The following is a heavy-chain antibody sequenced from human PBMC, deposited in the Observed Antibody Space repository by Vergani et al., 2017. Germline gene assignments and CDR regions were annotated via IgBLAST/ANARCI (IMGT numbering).Heavy chain of an antibody. J-gene: IGHJ5*02. D-gene: IGHD6-13*01. V-gene: IGHV4-59*02. CDR1: GVSVTDYN. CDR2: LSTTGGA. Sequence: QAQLQESGPGLVKPSETLPLTCHVFGVSVTDYNCNWIRQAPGKGLEWIGSLSTTGGATHASHNPSLKSRVSISVDTSNSQFSLRLTSVTAADSAIYYXAGDTHSWQRADRWGQGLLVSVSS. CDR3: AGDTHSWQRADR.